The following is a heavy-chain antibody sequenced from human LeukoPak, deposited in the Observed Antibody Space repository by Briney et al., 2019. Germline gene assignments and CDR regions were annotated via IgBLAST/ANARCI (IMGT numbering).Heavy chain of an antibody. J-gene: IGHJ6*04. CDR2: ISSSGSTI. CDR1: GFTFSSYS. Sequence: GGSLRLSCAASGFTFSSYSMNWVRQAPGKGLEWVSYISSSGSTIYYADSVKGRFTISRDNAKKSLFLQMNSLRAEDTAVYYCARDQWLAYNYYMDVWGKGTTVTVSS. V-gene: IGHV3-48*04. CDR3: ARDQWLAYNYYMDV. D-gene: IGHD6-19*01.